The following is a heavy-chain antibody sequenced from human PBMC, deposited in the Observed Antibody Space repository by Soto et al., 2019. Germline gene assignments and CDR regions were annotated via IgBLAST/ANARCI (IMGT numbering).Heavy chain of an antibody. Sequence: EVQLLESVGGLVQPGGSLRLSCAASGFTFSSYAMNWVRQAPGKGLEWVSVISGSGGSTYYADAVKGRFTISRDNYKNTLYLQMNSLRAEDTAVYYCAKRTVGWYFDLWGRGTLFTVSS. D-gene: IGHD4-17*01. CDR3: AKRTVGWYFDL. CDR2: ISGSGGST. V-gene: IGHV3-23*01. J-gene: IGHJ2*01. CDR1: GFTFSSYA.